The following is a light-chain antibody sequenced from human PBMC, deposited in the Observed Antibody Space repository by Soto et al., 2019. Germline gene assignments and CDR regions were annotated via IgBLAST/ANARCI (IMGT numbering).Light chain of an antibody. CDR1: SSDVGGYNY. Sequence: QSALTQPRSVSGSPGQSVTISCTGTSSDVGGYNYVSWYQQHPGKAPKLMIYDVSKRPSGVPDRFSGSKSGNTASLTISGLQADDEADYYCCSYAGSYTHDVFRIGTKLTVL. V-gene: IGLV2-11*01. J-gene: IGLJ1*01. CDR3: CSYAGSYTHDV. CDR2: DVS.